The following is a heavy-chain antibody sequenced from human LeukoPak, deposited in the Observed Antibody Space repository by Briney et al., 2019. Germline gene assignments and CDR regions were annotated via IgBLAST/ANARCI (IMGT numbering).Heavy chain of an antibody. CDR3: ARDRSGTGMDV. Sequence: SETLSLTCTVSGCSISSYYWSWIRQPPGKGLEWIGHIYYSGSTNYNPSLKSRVTISVDTSKNQFSLKLSSVTAADTAVYYCARDRSGTGMDVWGKGTTVTVSS. V-gene: IGHV4-59*01. CDR1: GCSISSYY. CDR2: IYYSGST. J-gene: IGHJ6*04.